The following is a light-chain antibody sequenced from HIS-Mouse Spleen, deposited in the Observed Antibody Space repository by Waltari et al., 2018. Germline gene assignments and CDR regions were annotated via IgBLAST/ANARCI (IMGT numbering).Light chain of an antibody. CDR3: QQYYSYPRT. CDR1: QGISSY. Sequence: AIRMTQSPSSLSASTGDRVTITCRGSQGISSYLSWYQQKPGKAPKLLIYAATTLQSGGPSRFIGSGSGTDFTLTISCLQSEDFATYYCQQYYSYPRTFGQGTKVEIK. CDR2: AAT. J-gene: IGKJ1*01. V-gene: IGKV1-8*01.